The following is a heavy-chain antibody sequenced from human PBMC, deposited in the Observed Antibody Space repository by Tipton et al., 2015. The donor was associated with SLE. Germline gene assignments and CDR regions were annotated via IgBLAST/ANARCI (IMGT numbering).Heavy chain of an antibody. CDR1: GGSISSNTHF. Sequence: TLSLTCSVSGGSISSNTHFWSWIRQPAGKGLEWIGHIYAGGSTNYNSSLKSRVTMSVDTSKNHFSLKLSSVTAADTAVYYCARDSGTFDIWGQGTMVTVSS. CDR3: ARDSGTFDI. J-gene: IGHJ3*02. CDR2: IYAGGST. V-gene: IGHV4-61*09.